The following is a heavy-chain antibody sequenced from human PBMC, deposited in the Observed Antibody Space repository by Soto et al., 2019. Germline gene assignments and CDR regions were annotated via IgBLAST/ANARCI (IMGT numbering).Heavy chain of an antibody. J-gene: IGHJ4*02. Sequence: EVQVLESGGGLVQPGGSLRLSCGASGFTFASYAMSWVRKAPGKGLEWVSGISGSGGTTYYADSVKGRFTISRDNSKNTLSLHMNSLRAEDTAIYYCAKRRGGSGSYYDYWGQGTRVTVSS. D-gene: IGHD3-10*01. CDR3: AKRRGGSGSYYDY. CDR2: ISGSGGTT. CDR1: GFTFASYA. V-gene: IGHV3-23*01.